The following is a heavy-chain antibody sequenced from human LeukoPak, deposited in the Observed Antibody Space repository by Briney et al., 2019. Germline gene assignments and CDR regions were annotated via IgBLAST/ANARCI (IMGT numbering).Heavy chain of an antibody. D-gene: IGHD1-26*01. CDR2: ISASGGST. J-gene: IGHJ4*02. V-gene: IGHV3-23*01. Sequence: GGSLRLSCAASGFTFSSSAMSWVRQVPGKGLEWVSGISASGGSTYYADSVRGRFTISRDNSKNTLYLQVNSLRAEDTAVYYCAKGGKWDVTPFDYWGQGTLVTVSS. CDR3: AKGGKWDVTPFDY. CDR1: GFTFSSSA.